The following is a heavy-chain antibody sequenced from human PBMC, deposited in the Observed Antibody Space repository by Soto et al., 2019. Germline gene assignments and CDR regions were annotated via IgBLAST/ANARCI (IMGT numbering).Heavy chain of an antibody. J-gene: IGHJ6*02. CDR1: GFTFSSYG. CDR3: ASDRSPTLEVPDNGMDV. Sequence: GGSLRLSCAASGFTFSSYGMHWVRQAPGKGLEWVAVIWYDGSNKYYADSVKGRFTISRDNSKNTLYLQMNSLRAEDTAVYYCASDRSPTLEVPDNGMDVWGQGTTVTVSS. D-gene: IGHD2-15*01. CDR2: IWYDGSNK. V-gene: IGHV3-33*01.